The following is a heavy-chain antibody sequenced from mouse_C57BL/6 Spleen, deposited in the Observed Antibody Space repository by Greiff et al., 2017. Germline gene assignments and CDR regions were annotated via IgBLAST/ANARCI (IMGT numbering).Heavy chain of an antibody. V-gene: IGHV5-17*01. CDR1: GFTFSDYG. CDR2: ISSGSSTI. D-gene: IGHD1-1*01. Sequence: EVKLVESGGGLVKPGGSLKLSCAASGFTFSDYGMHWVRQAPEKGLEWVAYISSGSSTIYSADTVKGRFTISRDNAKNTLFLQMTSLRSEDTAMYYCARNYYGSPWFAYWGQGTLVTVSA. CDR3: ARNYYGSPWFAY. J-gene: IGHJ3*01.